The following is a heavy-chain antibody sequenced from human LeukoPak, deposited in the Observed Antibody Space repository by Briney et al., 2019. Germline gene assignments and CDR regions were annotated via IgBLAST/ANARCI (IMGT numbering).Heavy chain of an antibody. V-gene: IGHV4-39*01. CDR3: ARQTGSGLFSLP. CDR2: IYFSGGT. Sequence: PSETLSLTCTVSGDSISSSNCYWGWIRQPPGKGLEWIGSIYFSGGTYYNASLKSRVTISVDTSRNQFSLKLSSVTAADTAVYYCARQTGSGLFSLPGGQGTLVTVSS. CDR1: GDSISSSNCY. J-gene: IGHJ4*02. D-gene: IGHD3-10*01.